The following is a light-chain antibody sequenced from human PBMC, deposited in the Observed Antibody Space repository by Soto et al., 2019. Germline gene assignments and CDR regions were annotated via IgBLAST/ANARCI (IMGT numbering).Light chain of an antibody. CDR3: QQYNSNPLT. Sequence: DIQMTQSPSTLSASVGDRVTITCRASQSDSSWLAWYQQKPGKVPKLLIYKASTLESGVPSRFSGSGSGTEFTLTISSLQPDDFATYYCQQYNSNPLTFGGGTKVEIK. CDR1: QSDSSW. J-gene: IGKJ4*01. V-gene: IGKV1-5*03. CDR2: KAS.